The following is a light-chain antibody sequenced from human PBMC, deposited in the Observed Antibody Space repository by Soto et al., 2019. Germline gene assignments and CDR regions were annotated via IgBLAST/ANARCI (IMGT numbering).Light chain of an antibody. V-gene: IGLV1-47*01. Sequence: QSVLTQPPSASGTPGQSLTISCSGSSSNIGSHFVYWYQHLPGTAPKLLVFRDGQRPSGVPARFFGSKSGTAASLDITGLRSEDEADYYWAVWDQSLSGWVFGGGTKLTVL. CDR1: SSNIGSHF. CDR2: RDG. J-gene: IGLJ3*02. CDR3: AVWDQSLSGWV.